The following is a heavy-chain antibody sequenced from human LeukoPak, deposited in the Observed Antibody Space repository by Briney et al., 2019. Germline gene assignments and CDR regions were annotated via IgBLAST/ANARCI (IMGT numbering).Heavy chain of an antibody. J-gene: IGHJ6*04. CDR1: GFTFSSYS. V-gene: IGHV3-21*01. D-gene: IGHD6-13*01. CDR3: ARDRKSSPGVKDV. Sequence: GGSLRLSCAASGFTFSSYSMNWVRQAPGKGLEWVSSISSSSSYIYYADSVKGRFTISRDNAKNSLYLQMNSLRAEDTAVYYCARDRKSSPGVKDVWGKGTTVTVSS. CDR2: ISSSSSYI.